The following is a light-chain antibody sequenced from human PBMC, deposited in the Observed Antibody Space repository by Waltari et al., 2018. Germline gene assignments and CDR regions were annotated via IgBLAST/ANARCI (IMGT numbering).Light chain of an antibody. Sequence: QSVLTQPPSASGTPGQRVTISCSGSSSNIGSNPVNWYQQLPGTAPKLLIYRNNKRPSGVPGQFSGSKSGTSASRAISGLKAEDEADYYWAAWDDILTVFYVFGTGTKVTVL. V-gene: IGLV1-44*01. J-gene: IGLJ1*01. CDR3: AAWDDILTVFYV. CDR2: RNN. CDR1: SSNIGSNP.